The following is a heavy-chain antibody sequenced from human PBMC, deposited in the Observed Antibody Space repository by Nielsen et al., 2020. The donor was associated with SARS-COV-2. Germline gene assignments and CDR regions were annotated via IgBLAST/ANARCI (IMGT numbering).Heavy chain of an antibody. D-gene: IGHD6-19*01. CDR3: ARGRYSSGWSY. CDR1: GGSISSSNW. J-gene: IGHJ4*02. Sequence: SETLSLTCAVSGGSISSSNWWSWVRQPPGKGLEWIGEINHSGSTNYNPSLKSRVTISVDTSKNQFSLKLSSVTAADTAVYYCARGRYSSGWSYWGQGTLVTVSS. CDR2: INHSGST. V-gene: IGHV4-4*02.